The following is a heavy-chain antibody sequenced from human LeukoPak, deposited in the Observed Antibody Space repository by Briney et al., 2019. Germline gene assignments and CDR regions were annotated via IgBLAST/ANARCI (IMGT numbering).Heavy chain of an antibody. D-gene: IGHD2-21*02. J-gene: IGHJ4*02. Sequence: SETLSLTCTVSGGSINYDYWSWIRQSPGKRLEWIGYIHHSGATNYSPSLNSRVTISVDTSKNQFSLKLSSVTAADTALYYCATLRGASTAVFDSWGQGTLVTVSS. V-gene: IGHV4-59*08. CDR3: ATLRGASTAVFDS. CDR1: GGSINYDY. CDR2: IHHSGAT.